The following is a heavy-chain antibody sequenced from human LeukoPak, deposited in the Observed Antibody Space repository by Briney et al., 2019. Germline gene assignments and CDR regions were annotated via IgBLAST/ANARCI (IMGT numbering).Heavy chain of an antibody. J-gene: IGHJ4*02. CDR2: IYYSGST. CDR3: ARVKRPYYYFDF. V-gene: IGHV4-59*01. Sequence: PETLSLTRLVSGGSLSSYYRSWIRQPPGKGLEWVGYIYYSGSTNDNPSLQSRVTISEDTSKKQFSLKMSSVSAAETAVYYCARVKRPYYYFDFWGQGTLVTVS. CDR1: GGSLSSYY. D-gene: IGHD1-26*01.